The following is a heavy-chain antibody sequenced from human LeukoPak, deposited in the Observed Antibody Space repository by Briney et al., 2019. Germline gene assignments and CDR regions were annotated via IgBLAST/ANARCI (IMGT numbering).Heavy chain of an antibody. J-gene: IGHJ4*02. D-gene: IGHD3-22*01. V-gene: IGHV1-18*04. CDR3: ASGAYYYDRYYFDY. Sequence: ASVKVSCKASGGTFNNHAISWVRQAPGQGLEWMGWISAYNGNTNYAQKLQRRVTMTTDTSTSTAYMELRSLRSDDTAVYYCASGAYYYDRYYFDYWGQGTLVTVSS. CDR1: GGTFNNHA. CDR2: ISAYNGNT.